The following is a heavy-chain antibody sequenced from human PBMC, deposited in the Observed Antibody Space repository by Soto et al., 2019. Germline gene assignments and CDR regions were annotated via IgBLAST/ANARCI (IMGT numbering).Heavy chain of an antibody. CDR3: ARSVQPPDLADCYGMDV. J-gene: IGHJ6*02. D-gene: IGHD2-21*02. V-gene: IGHV3-7*05. CDR1: GFTFSSYW. Sequence: GGSLRLSCAASGFTFSSYWMSWVRQAPGKGLEWVANIKQDGSEKYYVDSVKGRFTISRDNAKNSLYLQMNSLRAEDTAVYYCARSVQPPDLADCYGMDVWGQGTTVTVSS. CDR2: IKQDGSEK.